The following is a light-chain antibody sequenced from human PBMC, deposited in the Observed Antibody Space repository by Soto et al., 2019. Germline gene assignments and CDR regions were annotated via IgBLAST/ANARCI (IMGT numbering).Light chain of an antibody. CDR3: QQYGSSGT. CDR2: DAS. J-gene: IGKJ1*01. V-gene: IGKV3-15*01. Sequence: EIVMTQSPATLSVSPGESATLSCRASQSVSSNLAWHQQKPGQAPRILMYDASTRATGISARFSGSGSGTEFTLTISRLEPEDFAVYYCQQYGSSGTFGQGTKVDIK. CDR1: QSVSSN.